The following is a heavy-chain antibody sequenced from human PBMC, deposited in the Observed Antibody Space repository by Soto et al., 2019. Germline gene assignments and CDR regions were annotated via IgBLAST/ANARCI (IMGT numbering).Heavy chain of an antibody. CDR3: ARQFSGYDLLYYFDY. Sequence: PSETLSLTCAVSGGSISSSNWWSWVRQPPGRGLQWIGSIYYRGSTYYNPSLKSRVTISVDTFMNQLSLKLSSVTAADTAVYYCARQFSGYDLLYYFDYWGQGTLVTVSS. V-gene: IGHV4-39*01. CDR2: IYYRGST. CDR1: GGSISSSNW. D-gene: IGHD5-12*01. J-gene: IGHJ4*02.